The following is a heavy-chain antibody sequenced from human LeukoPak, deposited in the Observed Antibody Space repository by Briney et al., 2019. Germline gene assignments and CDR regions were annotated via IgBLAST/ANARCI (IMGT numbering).Heavy chain of an antibody. J-gene: IGHJ4*02. CDR3: AKRSQGTVNYFDY. CDR1: GFTFSSYA. Sequence: PGGSLRLSCAASGFTFSSYAMSWVRQAPGKGLEWVSAISGSGGSTYYADSVKGRFTTSRDNSKNTLYLQMNSLRAEDTAVYYCAKRSQGTVNYFDYWGQGTLVTVSS. CDR2: ISGSGGST. V-gene: IGHV3-23*01. D-gene: IGHD3/OR15-3a*01.